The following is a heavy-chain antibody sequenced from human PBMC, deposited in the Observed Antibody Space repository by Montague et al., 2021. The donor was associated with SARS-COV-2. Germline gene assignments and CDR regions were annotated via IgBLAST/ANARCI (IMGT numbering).Heavy chain of an antibody. D-gene: IGHD3-10*01. CDR1: GGSFSSCY. CDR3: ARGRRILLRFGKVVGGGDYYGMDV. CDR2: ISHSGST. J-gene: IGHJ6*02. Sequence: SETLSLTCAVSGGSFSSCYYCWIRKRQRKGLGWVGEISHSGSTNXNPXLKRRVTITVDTYKNQFSLKLSPVTAADTAVDYCARGRRILLRFGKVVGGGDYYGMDVWGQGTTVTVSS. V-gene: IGHV4-34*01.